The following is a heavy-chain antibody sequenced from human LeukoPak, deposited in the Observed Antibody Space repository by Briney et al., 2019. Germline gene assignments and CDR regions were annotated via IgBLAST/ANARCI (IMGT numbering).Heavy chain of an antibody. CDR1: GFTFSNYI. V-gene: IGHV3-30*04. CDR2: IIESGSNQ. CDR3: ARVQGGGYRTADY. Sequence: GGSLRLSCAASGFTFSNYIMHWVRQAPGKGLDWGAVIIESGSNQHYADSVKGRFTISRDNSKNTLFLQMNSLRGEDTAMYYCARVQGGGYRTADYWGQGTLVTVSS. J-gene: IGHJ4*02. D-gene: IGHD6-19*01.